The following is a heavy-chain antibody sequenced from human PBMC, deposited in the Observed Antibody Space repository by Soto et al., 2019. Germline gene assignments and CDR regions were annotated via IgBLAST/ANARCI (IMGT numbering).Heavy chain of an antibody. CDR2: FDPEDGET. Sequence: XSVKVSCKGSVYTLTELSMPWVRQAPGKGLEWMGGFDPEDGETIYAQKFQGRVTMTEDTSTDTAYMELSSLRSEDTAVYYCATAGGIHYYDSSGYSRLNFDYWGQGSLVTVSS. V-gene: IGHV1-24*01. D-gene: IGHD3-22*01. CDR3: ATAGGIHYYDSSGYSRLNFDY. J-gene: IGHJ4*02. CDR1: VYTLTELS.